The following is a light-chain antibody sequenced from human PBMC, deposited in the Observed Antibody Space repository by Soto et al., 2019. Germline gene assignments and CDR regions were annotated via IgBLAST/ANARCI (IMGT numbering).Light chain of an antibody. CDR3: QQFSSYPLT. Sequence: EIVLTQSPGTLSLSPGERATLSCRASQSVSSNLAWYQHKPGQAPRLLISGASSRATGIPDRFSGGGSGTDFTLTISRLEPEDFAVYYCQQFSSYPLTFGGGTKV. J-gene: IGKJ4*01. V-gene: IGKV3-20*01. CDR2: GAS. CDR1: QSVSSN.